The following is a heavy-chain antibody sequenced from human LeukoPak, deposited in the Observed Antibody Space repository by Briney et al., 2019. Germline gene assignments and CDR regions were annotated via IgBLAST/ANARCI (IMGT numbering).Heavy chain of an antibody. D-gene: IGHD3-3*01. V-gene: IGHV5-51*01. Sequence: PGGSLQISCEGSGYSFTTYWIGWGRQVPGKGLEWRGFIYPGESDTKYSPSFLGQVIISVDKSISTTSLQWSSLKASDTAMYYCARQDYDLGVPYFDYWGQGTLVTVSS. CDR2: IYPGESDT. J-gene: IGHJ4*02. CDR1: GYSFTTYW. CDR3: ARQDYDLGVPYFDY.